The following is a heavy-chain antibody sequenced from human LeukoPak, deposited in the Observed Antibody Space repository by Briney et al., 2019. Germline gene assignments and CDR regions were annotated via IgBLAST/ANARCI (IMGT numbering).Heavy chain of an antibody. Sequence: GGSLRLSCAASGFTFSSYGMHWVRQAPGKGLEWVAFIRYDGSNKYYADSVKGRFTISRDNSKNTLYLQMSSLRAEDTAVYYCAKATDGVVPAAILYFDYWGQGTLVTVSS. CDR3: AKATDGVVPAAILYFDY. V-gene: IGHV3-30*02. D-gene: IGHD2-2*01. CDR2: IRYDGSNK. CDR1: GFTFSSYG. J-gene: IGHJ4*02.